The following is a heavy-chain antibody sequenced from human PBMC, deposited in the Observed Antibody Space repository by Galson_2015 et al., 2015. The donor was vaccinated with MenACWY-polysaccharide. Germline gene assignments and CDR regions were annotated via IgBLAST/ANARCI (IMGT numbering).Heavy chain of an antibody. D-gene: IGHD3-10*01. CDR3: ARVPISGSGTFGYSDY. Sequence: SETLSLTCTVSGGSVNSVTYYWAWLRQPPGEGLEWIGFIYYTGRTNYNPSLKSRVTMSVDTSKNEFSLNLDSVTAADTAVYHCARVPISGSGTFGYSDYWGQGTLVTVSS. CDR2: IYYTGRT. J-gene: IGHJ4*02. V-gene: IGHV4-61*01. CDR1: GGSVNSVTYY.